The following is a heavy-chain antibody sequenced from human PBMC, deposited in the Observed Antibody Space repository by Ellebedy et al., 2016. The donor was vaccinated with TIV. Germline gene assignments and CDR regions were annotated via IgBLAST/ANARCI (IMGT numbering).Heavy chain of an antibody. CDR1: GFTFGDYF. V-gene: IGHV3-11*01. CDR3: ARAREPGYFAYYYYGMDV. Sequence: PGGSLRLSCAASGFTFGDYFMSWVRQAPGKGLEWVSYITNTGSTTYYVDSVKGRFTVARDNAKNSLFLQMNSLRAEDTAVYYCARAREPGYFAYYYYGMDVWGQGTTVTVSS. CDR2: ITNTGSTT. D-gene: IGHD3-9*01. J-gene: IGHJ6*02.